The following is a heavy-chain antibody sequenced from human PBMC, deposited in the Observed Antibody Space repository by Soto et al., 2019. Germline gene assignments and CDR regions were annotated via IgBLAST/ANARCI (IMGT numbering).Heavy chain of an antibody. CDR3: AHSKRSLFDH. J-gene: IGHJ4*02. CDR2: IYWDDDK. CDR1: GFSVSTSGMG. Sequence: QITLKESGPTLVQPTQPLTLTCTFSGFSVSTSGMGVGWIRQPPGKALEWLAHIYWDDDKRYSPSLKNRLTIIKDTSKNQVVLTMTNMDPVDTATYYWAHSKRSLFDHWGQGTLVTVSA. D-gene: IGHD1-1*01. V-gene: IGHV2-5*02.